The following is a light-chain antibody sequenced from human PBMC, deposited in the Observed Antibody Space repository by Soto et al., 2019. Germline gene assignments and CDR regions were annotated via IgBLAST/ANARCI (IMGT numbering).Light chain of an antibody. CDR2: GAS. CDR1: QSVSSN. Sequence: EIVITQSPVTLSVSPGERATISCRASQSVSSNLAWYQQKPGQAPSLLIYGASTRATGIPARFSGSGSGTEFTLTIRSLQSEDFAVDYCQQYNNWRTFGQGTKVDIK. CDR3: QQYNNWRT. J-gene: IGKJ1*01. V-gene: IGKV3-15*01.